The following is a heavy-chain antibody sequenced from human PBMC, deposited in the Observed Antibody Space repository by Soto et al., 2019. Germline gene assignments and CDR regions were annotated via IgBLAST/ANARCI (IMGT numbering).Heavy chain of an antibody. J-gene: IGHJ4*02. D-gene: IGHD5-18*01. CDR2: IDPSDSYT. CDR1: GYSFTSYW. Sequence: PGQSLKISCKGSGYSFTSYWISWVRQMHGKGLEWMGRIDPSDSYTNYSPSFQGHVTISADKSISTAYLQWSSLKASDTAMYYCARLTTAYSYGSYFGYWGQGTLVTVLL. V-gene: IGHV5-10-1*01. CDR3: ARLTTAYSYGSYFGY.